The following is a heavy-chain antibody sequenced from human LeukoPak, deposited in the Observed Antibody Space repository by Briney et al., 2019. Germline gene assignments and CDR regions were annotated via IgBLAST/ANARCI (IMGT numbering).Heavy chain of an antibody. CDR3: ARAYSYYYHSSGFYAPKYFQH. CDR1: GGSFSGYY. J-gene: IGHJ1*01. V-gene: IGHV4-34*01. Sequence: SETLSLTCAVYGGSFSGYYWSWIRQPPGKGLEWIGEINHSGSTNYNPSLKSRVTISVDTSKNQFSLQLTSVTAADTAVYYCARAYSYYYHSSGFYAPKYFQHWGQGTLVTVSS. D-gene: IGHD3-22*01. CDR2: INHSGST.